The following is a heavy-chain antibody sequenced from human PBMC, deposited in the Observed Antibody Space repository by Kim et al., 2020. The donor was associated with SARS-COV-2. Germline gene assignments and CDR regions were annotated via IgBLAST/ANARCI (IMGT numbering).Heavy chain of an antibody. V-gene: IGHV3-74*01. CDR2: IHSDGDTT. J-gene: IGHJ4*02. D-gene: IGHD6-19*01. Sequence: GGSLRLSCAASGFSFSSHWMFWVRQAPGKGLVWVSGIHSDGDTTTYADSVKGRFTISRDNARNTLYLQMNSLRGEDTAVYYCASGWYWAFDYWGRGTLVTVSS. CDR1: GFSFSSHW. CDR3: ASGWYWAFDY.